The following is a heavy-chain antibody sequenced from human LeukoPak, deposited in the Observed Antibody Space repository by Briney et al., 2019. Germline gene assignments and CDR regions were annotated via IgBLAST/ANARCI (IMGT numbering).Heavy chain of an antibody. D-gene: IGHD3-3*01. CDR3: AKEWSDSYYFDY. V-gene: IGHV3-23*01. CDR2: ISVSDDST. J-gene: IGHJ4*02. CDR1: GFTFSSYA. Sequence: GGSLRLSCAASGFTFSSYAMSWVRQAPGKGLEWVSAISVSDDSTYYADSVKGRFTISSDNSKNTLYLQMNSLRAEDTAVYYCAKEWSDSYYFDYWGQGTLVTVSS.